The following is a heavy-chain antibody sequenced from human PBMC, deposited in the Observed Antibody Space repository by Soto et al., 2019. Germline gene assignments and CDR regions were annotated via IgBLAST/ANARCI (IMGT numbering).Heavy chain of an antibody. J-gene: IGHJ6*03. D-gene: IGHD1-1*01. CDR2: ISSSGSTI. CDR3: ARDQVPYYYYYYMDV. Sequence: PGGSLRLSCAASGFTFSDYYMSWIRQAPGKGLEWVSYISSSGSTIYYADSVKGRFTISRDNAKNSLYLQMNSLRAEDTAVYYCARDQVPYYYYYYMDVWGKGTTVTVSS. CDR1: GFTFSDYY. V-gene: IGHV3-11*01.